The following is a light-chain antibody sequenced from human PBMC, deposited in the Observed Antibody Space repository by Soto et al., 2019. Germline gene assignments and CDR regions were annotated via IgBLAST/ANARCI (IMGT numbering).Light chain of an antibody. CDR1: SSNIGLND. J-gene: IGLJ2*01. CDR3: AAWDDSLNGPV. Sequence: QSALPQPPSASGTPGQTVTISCSGSSSNIGLNDVHWYRQLSGTAPQILIYDTNQQATGVPDRFSGSRSGTSASLAIHGLQSEDEADYHCAAWDDSLNGPVFGGGTKLTVL. V-gene: IGLV1-44*01. CDR2: DTN.